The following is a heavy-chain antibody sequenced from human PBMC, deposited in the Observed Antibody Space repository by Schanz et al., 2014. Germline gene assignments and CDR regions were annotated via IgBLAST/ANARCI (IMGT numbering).Heavy chain of an antibody. CDR2: ISPNSGDT. V-gene: IGHV1-2*04. Sequence: QVQLVQSGGEMKKPGASVKVSCQTSGYTFTAYGINWVRQAPGQGLEWMGRISPNSGDTNYAQKFQGWVTMTRDTSISTAYMEVSRLKSDDTAVYYCARLSVAGRPHVNYWYFDLWGRGTLVTVSS. J-gene: IGHJ2*01. D-gene: IGHD6-19*01. CDR3: ARLSVAGRPHVNYWYFDL. CDR1: GYTFTAYG.